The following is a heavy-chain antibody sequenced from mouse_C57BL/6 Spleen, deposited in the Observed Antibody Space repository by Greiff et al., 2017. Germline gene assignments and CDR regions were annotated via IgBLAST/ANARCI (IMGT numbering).Heavy chain of an antibody. V-gene: IGHV1-59*01. CDR2: IDPSDSYT. D-gene: IGHD1-1*01. CDR3: ARRGITTVVGRGYFDV. CDR1: GYTFTSYW. J-gene: IGHJ1*03. Sequence: VQLQQPGAELVRPGTSVKLSCKASGYTFTSYWLHWVKQRPGQGLEWIGVIDPSDSYTNYNQKFKGKATLTVDTSSSTAYMQLSSLTSEDSAVYYCARRGITTVVGRGYFDVWGTGTTVTVSS.